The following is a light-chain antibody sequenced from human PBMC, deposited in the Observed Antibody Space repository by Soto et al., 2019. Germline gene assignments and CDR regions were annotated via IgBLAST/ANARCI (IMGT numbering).Light chain of an antibody. Sequence: DIQMTQSPSSLSAFVGDRVTITCRASQSVSTYLNWYQQKPGKAPNLLIYAASSLQSGVPSRFGGSGSGTDFTLTISNLQPEDFATYFCQQTYSTLMFTFGQGTKVEIK. J-gene: IGKJ2*01. CDR3: QQTYSTLMFT. CDR2: AAS. V-gene: IGKV1-39*01. CDR1: QSVSTY.